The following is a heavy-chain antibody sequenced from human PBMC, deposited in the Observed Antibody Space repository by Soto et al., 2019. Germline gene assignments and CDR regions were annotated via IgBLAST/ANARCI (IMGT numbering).Heavy chain of an antibody. CDR2: IYYSGST. CDR3: AGDVRDYYEY. CDR1: GGSVSSGSYY. J-gene: IGHJ4*02. Sequence: QVQLQESGPGLVKPSETLSLTCTVSGGSVSSGSYYWSWIRQPPGKGLEWIGYIYYSGSTNYNPSLKSRVTISLDTSKNQFSLKLSSVTAADTAVYYCAGDVRDYYEYWGQGTLVTVSS. V-gene: IGHV4-61*01.